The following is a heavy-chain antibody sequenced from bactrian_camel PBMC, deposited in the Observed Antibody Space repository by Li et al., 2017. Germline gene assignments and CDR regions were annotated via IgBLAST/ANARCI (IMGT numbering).Heavy chain of an antibody. CDR3: VMRYGGTWFLY. Sequence: VQLVESGGGLVQPGGSLRLSCAVSGIVFDKYAMAWIRQAPGKGLEWVSTINLSGNSYTAASVKGRITISRDNAKNMVYLQMNNLLTEDTALYHCVMRYGGTWFLYWGQGTQVTVS. CDR1: GIVFDKYA. J-gene: IGHJ4*01. CDR2: INLSGNS. V-gene: IGHV3S40*01. D-gene: IGHD6*01.